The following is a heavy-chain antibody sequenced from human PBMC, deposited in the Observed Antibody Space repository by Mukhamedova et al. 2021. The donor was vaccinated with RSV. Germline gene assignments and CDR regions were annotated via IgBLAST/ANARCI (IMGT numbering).Heavy chain of an antibody. V-gene: IGHV5-51*01. CDR2: IYPGDSDT. Sequence: QMPGKGLEWMGIIYPGDSDTRYSPSFQGQVTISADKSVNTAYLQWSSLKASDTAIYYCARQVVVPVYDALDIWGQGTKVTVSS. CDR3: ARQVVVPVYDALDI. J-gene: IGHJ3*02. D-gene: IGHD2-15*01.